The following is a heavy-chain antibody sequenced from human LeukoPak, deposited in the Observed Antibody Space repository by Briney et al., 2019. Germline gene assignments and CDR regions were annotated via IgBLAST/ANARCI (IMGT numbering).Heavy chain of an antibody. CDR3: ASKTYYYDSSDF. D-gene: IGHD3-22*01. Sequence: PSETLSLTCTVSGGSISSNSYYWNWIRQPPGKGLEWIGYIYNSGGTYYNPALESRVTMSADTSKNQVSLNLSSVTAADTAVYYCASKTYYYDSSDFWGQGTLVTVSS. J-gene: IGHJ4*02. V-gene: IGHV4-61*01. CDR1: GGSISSNSYY. CDR2: IYNSGGT.